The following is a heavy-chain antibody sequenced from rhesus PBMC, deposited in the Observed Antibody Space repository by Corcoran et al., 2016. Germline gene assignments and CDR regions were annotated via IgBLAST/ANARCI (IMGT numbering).Heavy chain of an antibody. CDR2: IIPLVGIT. J-gene: IGHJ3*01. CDR1: GFTFGSYA. D-gene: IGHD3-3*01. V-gene: IGHV1-198*02. CDR3: ARGLVKSAFDF. Sequence: QVQLVQSGAEVKKPGASVKVSCKASGFTFGSYAINWVRQAPGQGLDWMGVIIPLVGITNYEEKFQGRVTITADTSTSTAYMELSSLRSEDTAVYYCARGLVKSAFDFWGQGLRVTVSS.